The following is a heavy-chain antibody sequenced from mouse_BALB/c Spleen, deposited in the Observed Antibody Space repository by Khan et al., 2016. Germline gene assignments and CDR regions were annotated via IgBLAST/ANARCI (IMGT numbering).Heavy chain of an antibody. V-gene: IGHV7-3*02. CDR2: IRNKANGYTT. D-gene: IGHD2-13*01. CDR3: ARDDGDYGRLVY. Sequence: EVQLVESGGGLVQSGGSLRLSCATSGFTFTDYYMSWVRQPPGKALEWLGFIRNKANGYTTEYSTSVKGRFTISRDNSQSIRYLQMNTRRAEDRATYDCARDDGDYGRLVYWGQGTLVTVSA. J-gene: IGHJ3*01. CDR1: GFTFTDYY.